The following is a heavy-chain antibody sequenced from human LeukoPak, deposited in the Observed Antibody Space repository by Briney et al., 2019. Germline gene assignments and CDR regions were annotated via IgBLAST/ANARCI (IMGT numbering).Heavy chain of an antibody. CDR2: ISSSGSTI. CDR1: GFTFSSYE. Sequence: GGSLRLSCAASGFTFSSYEMNWVRQAPGKGLEWVSYISSSGSTIYYADSVKGRFTISRDNAKNSLYLQMNSLRAEDTAVYYCARESTTVTGYFDYWGQGTLVTASS. D-gene: IGHD4-11*01. V-gene: IGHV3-48*03. J-gene: IGHJ4*02. CDR3: ARESTTVTGYFDY.